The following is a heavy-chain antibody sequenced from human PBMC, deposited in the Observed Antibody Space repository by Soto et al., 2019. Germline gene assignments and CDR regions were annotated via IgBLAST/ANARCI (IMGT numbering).Heavy chain of an antibody. D-gene: IGHD1-26*01. Sequence: SVKVSCKVSGGTVSSYAISWVRQAPGQGLEWMGGIIPIFGTANYAQKFQGRVTITADESTSTAYMELSSLRSEDTAVYYCARGPVGATTYYYYGMDVWGKGTTVTVSS. V-gene: IGHV1-69*13. CDR3: ARGPVGATTYYYYGMDV. CDR2: IIPIFGTA. CDR1: GGTVSSYA. J-gene: IGHJ6*04.